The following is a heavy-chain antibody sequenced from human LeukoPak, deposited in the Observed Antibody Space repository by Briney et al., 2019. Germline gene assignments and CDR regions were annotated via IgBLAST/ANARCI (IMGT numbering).Heavy chain of an antibody. J-gene: IGHJ4*02. Sequence: ASVKVSCKASGYTFINYAINWVRQAPGQGLEWMGWISAYNGNTNYAQKLQGRVTMTTDTSTSTAYMELRSLRSDDTAVYYCARGEGRYYYDSSGYYESGYWGQGTLVTVSS. CDR2: ISAYNGNT. CDR3: ARGEGRYYYDSSGYYESGY. D-gene: IGHD3-22*01. CDR1: GYTFINYA. V-gene: IGHV1-18*01.